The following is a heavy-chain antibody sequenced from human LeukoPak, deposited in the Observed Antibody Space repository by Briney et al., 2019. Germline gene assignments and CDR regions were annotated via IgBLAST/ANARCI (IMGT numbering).Heavy chain of an antibody. CDR2: INPNSGGT. V-gene: IGHV1-2*02. Sequence: ASVKVSCKASGYTFTGYYMHWVRQAPGQGLEWMGWINPNSGGTNYAQKFQGRVTMTRDTSISTAYMELSRLRSDDTAVYYCARERAVAGKFDYWGQGTLVTVSS. CDR1: GYTFTGYY. J-gene: IGHJ4*02. D-gene: IGHD6-19*01. CDR3: ARERAVAGKFDY.